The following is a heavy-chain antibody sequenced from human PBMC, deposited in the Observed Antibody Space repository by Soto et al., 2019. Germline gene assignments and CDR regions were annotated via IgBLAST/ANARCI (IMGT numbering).Heavy chain of an antibody. CDR2: ISSSSSNI. Sequence: GGSLRLSCAASGFTFSSYSMNWVRQAPGKGLEWVSSISSSSSNIYYADSVKGRFTISRDNSKNSLYLQMNSLRAEDTAVYYCAKDGYSEGYFDYWGQGTLVTVSS. D-gene: IGHD2-15*01. V-gene: IGHV3-21*04. CDR3: AKDGYSEGYFDY. J-gene: IGHJ4*02. CDR1: GFTFSSYS.